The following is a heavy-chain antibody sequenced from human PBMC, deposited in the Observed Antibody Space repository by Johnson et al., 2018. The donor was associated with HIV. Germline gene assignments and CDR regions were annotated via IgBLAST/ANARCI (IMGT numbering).Heavy chain of an antibody. D-gene: IGHD2-2*01. CDR2: ISKDGANN. CDR1: GFIFSNYP. V-gene: IGHV3-30*04. CDR3: AKADTMAGDAFDL. Sequence: VESGGGVVQPGKSLRLSCAASGFIFSNYPMHWVRQAPGKGLEWVAVISKDGANNYHADSVKGRFTISRYNSKNTLYLQMNSLRTEDTALYYCAKADTMAGDAFDLWGQGTMVTVSS. J-gene: IGHJ3*01.